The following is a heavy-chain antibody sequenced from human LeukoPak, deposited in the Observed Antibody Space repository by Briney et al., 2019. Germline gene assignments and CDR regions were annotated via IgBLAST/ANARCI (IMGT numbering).Heavy chain of an antibody. CDR3: ARGQHSYDFWSGYSLQYFDY. J-gene: IGHJ4*02. D-gene: IGHD3-3*01. Sequence: ASVKVSYKASGYTFTGYYMHWVRQAPGQGLEWMGWINPNSGGTNYAQKFQGRVTMTRDTSISTAYMELSRLRSDDTAVYYYARGQHSYDFWSGYSLQYFDYWGQGTLVTVSS. CDR1: GYTFTGYY. CDR2: INPNSGGT. V-gene: IGHV1-2*02.